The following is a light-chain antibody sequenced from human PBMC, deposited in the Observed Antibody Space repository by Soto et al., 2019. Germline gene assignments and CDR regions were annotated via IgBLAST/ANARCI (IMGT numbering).Light chain of an antibody. J-gene: IGKJ5*01. CDR2: GAS. V-gene: IGKV3-15*01. Sequence: EIVLTQSPATLSLSQGERATLSCRTSHSVNSHVAWYQQKPGQAPRLLLYGASTRATGIPVRFSGSGFGTEFTLTISSLQSEDFAVYYCQQYKNWPLFGQGARLEIK. CDR3: QQYKNWPL. CDR1: HSVNSH.